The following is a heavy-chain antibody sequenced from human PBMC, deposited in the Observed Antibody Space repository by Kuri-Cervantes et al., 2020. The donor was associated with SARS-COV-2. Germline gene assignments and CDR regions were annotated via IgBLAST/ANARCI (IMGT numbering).Heavy chain of an antibody. CDR2: ISSSSSYI. D-gene: IGHD2-21*01. J-gene: IGHJ4*02. Sequence: ASLMISCAASGFTFSSYCMNWVRQAPRKGLELVSSISSSSSYIYYADSVKGRFTISRDNAKNMLFLQMNSLRAEDTAVYYCVRDGDHWNFDYWGQGTLVTVSS. V-gene: IGHV3-21*01. CDR1: GFTFSSYC. CDR3: VRDGDHWNFDY.